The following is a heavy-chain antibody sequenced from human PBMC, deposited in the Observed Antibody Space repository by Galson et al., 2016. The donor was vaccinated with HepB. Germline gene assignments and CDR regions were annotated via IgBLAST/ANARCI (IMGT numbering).Heavy chain of an antibody. CDR1: GDSITNSRYY. CDR2: IYYTGIT. V-gene: IGHV4-39*01. J-gene: IGHJ4*02. CDR3: ARHTRYYNLPYVTGGYYFDY. D-gene: IGHD3-10*01. Sequence: SETLSLTCTVSGDSITNSRYYWGWVRQPPGKGLDWIGTIYYTGITYYNPSLESRVALSLDASKNQLSLKVSFVTAADTSVYYCARHTRYYNLPYVTGGYYFDYWGQGILVTVSS.